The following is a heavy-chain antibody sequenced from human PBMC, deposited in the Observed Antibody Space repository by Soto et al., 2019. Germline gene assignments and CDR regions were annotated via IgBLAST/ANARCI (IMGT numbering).Heavy chain of an antibody. CDR2: IFYSGST. J-gene: IGHJ5*02. V-gene: IGHV4-39*01. CDR1: GGSISTSRSY. Sequence: PSETLSLTCNVSGGSISTSRSYWAWIRQPPGKGLEWLANIFYSGSTYYNPSLASRVTVSVDTSKNEFSLKLRSVTAADTAVYYCARQPTTGDTDLWFDPWGQETRVTVSS. CDR3: ARQPTTGDTDLWFDP. D-gene: IGHD2-21*01.